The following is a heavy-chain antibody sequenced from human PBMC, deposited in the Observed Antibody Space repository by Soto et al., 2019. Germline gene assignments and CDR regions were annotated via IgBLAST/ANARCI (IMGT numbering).Heavy chain of an antibody. CDR3: ARVGSGPGYSYGYYYFDY. V-gene: IGHV4-30-4*01. CDR1: GGSISSGDYY. J-gene: IGHJ4*02. D-gene: IGHD5-18*01. CDR2: IYYSGST. Sequence: SETLSLTCTVSGGSISSGDYYWSWIRQPPGKGLEWIGYIYYSGSTYYNPSLKSRVTISVDTSKNQFSLKLSSVTAADTAVYYCARVGSGPGYSYGYYYFDYWGQGSLVTVSP.